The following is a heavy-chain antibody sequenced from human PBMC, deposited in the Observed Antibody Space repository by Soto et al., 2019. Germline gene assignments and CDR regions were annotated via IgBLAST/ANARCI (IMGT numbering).Heavy chain of an antibody. CDR2: IIPILGIA. Sequence: SVKVSCKASGGTFSSYTISWVRQAPGQGLEWMGRIIPILGIANYAQKFQGRVTITADKSTSTAYMELSSLRSEDTAVYYCAREYGPRGYFDYWGQGTLVTVSS. V-gene: IGHV1-69*04. CDR3: AREYGPRGYFDY. J-gene: IGHJ4*02. CDR1: GGTFSSYT. D-gene: IGHD4-17*01.